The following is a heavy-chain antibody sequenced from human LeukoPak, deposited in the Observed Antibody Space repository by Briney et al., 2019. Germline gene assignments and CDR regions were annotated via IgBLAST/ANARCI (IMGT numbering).Heavy chain of an antibody. J-gene: IGHJ4*02. CDR3: ARDEEDGYNFYY. CDR2: INPNGGFT. Sequence: ASVKVSCKASGYTFSGYYMHWLRQAPGQGLEWMGWINPNGGFTNYAQKFQGRVTMTRDTSISTAYMELSRLRSDDTAVYYCARDEEDGYNFYYWGQGTLVTVSS. CDR1: GYTFSGYY. V-gene: IGHV1-2*02. D-gene: IGHD5-24*01.